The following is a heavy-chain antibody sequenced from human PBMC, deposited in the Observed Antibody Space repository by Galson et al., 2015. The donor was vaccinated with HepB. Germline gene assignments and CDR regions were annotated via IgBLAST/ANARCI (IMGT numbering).Heavy chain of an antibody. J-gene: IGHJ4*02. CDR2: IWYDGSNK. CDR3: ARASPFDDYCDYFDY. CDR1: GFTFSSYG. Sequence: SLRLSCAASGFTFSSYGMHWVRQAPGKGLEWVAVIWYDGSNKYYADSVKGRFTISRDNSKNTLYLQMNSLRAEDTAVYYCARASPFDDYCDYFDYWGQGTLVTVSS. V-gene: IGHV3-33*01. D-gene: IGHD4-17*01.